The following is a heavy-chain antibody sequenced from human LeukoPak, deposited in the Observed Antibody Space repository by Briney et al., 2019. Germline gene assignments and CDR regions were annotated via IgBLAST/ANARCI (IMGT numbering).Heavy chain of an antibody. J-gene: IGHJ5*02. CDR3: AKDGKHSASWYDD. Sequence: GGSLRLSCVASGFRFSNYWMSWVRQAPGKGLEWVASIKQDEREKYYVDSAKGRFTTSRDNAKDSLFLQMNSLRAEDAAVYYCAKDGKHSASWYDDWGQGTLVTVSS. CDR1: GFRFSNYW. CDR2: IKQDEREK. D-gene: IGHD2-21*01. V-gene: IGHV3-7*05.